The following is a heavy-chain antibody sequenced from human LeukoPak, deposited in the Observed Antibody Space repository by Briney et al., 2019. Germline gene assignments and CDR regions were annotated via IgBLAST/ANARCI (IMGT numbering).Heavy chain of an antibody. J-gene: IGHJ4*02. CDR3: AKGRLDPNLVLDH. D-gene: IGHD2-8*02. CDR2: ISGSGGST. V-gene: IGHV3-23*01. CDR1: GFTFSSYA. Sequence: GGSLRLSCAAAGFTFSSYAMSWVRQAPGKGLEWVSAISGSGGSTYYADSVKGRFTISRDNSKNTLYLQMNSLRAEDTAVFYCAKGRLDPNLVLDHWGQGTLVTVSS.